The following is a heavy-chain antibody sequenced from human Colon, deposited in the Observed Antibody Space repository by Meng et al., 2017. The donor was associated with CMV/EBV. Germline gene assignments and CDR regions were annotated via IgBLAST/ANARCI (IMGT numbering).Heavy chain of an antibody. V-gene: IGHV1-69*10. CDR3: ARGRDCINGLCYFDS. Sequence: SVKVSCKASGGNFGGYSIRWVRQAPGQGLEWLGGINPLYPMTHYAQKFQDRVTIIADKSTSTAYMELTGLTSEDTAIYYCARGRDCINGLCYFDSWGQGTLVTVSS. CDR1: GGNFGGYS. D-gene: IGHD2-8*01. CDR2: INPLYPMT. J-gene: IGHJ4*02.